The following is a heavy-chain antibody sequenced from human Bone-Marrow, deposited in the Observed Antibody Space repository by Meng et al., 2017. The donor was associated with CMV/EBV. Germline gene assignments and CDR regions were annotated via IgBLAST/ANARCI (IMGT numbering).Heavy chain of an antibody. J-gene: IGHJ5*02. Sequence: ASVKVSCKASGVTFTGYYMHWVRQAPGQGLEWMGWINPNSGGTNYAQKFQGRVTMTRDTSTSTVYMELSSLRSEDTAVYYCARDGGGYCSSTSCYNGWFDPWGQGTLVTVSS. CDR2: INPNSGGT. D-gene: IGHD2-2*02. CDR3: ARDGGGYCSSTSCYNGWFDP. V-gene: IGHV1-2*02. CDR1: GVTFTGYY.